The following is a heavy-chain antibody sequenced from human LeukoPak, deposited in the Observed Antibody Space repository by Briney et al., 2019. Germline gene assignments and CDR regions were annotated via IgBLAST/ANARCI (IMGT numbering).Heavy chain of an antibody. CDR1: GYTLTELS. V-gene: IGHV1-24*01. D-gene: IGHD1-26*01. CDR3: ATTRPHVGATNAMYYFDY. Sequence: ASVKVSCKVSGYTLTELSMHWVRQAPGKGLEWMGGFDPEDGETIYAQKFQGRVTMTEDTSTDTAYMELSSLRSEDTAVYYCATTRPHVGATNAMYYFDYWGQGTLVTVSS. CDR2: FDPEDGET. J-gene: IGHJ4*02.